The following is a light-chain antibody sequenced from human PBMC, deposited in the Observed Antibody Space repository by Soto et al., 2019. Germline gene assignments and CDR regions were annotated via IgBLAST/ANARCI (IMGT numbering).Light chain of an antibody. CDR2: DVS. Sequence: QSVLTQPASVSGSPGQSITISCTGTSSDVGGYNYGSWYQQHPGKAPKLMIYDVSNRPSGVSNRFSRSKSGNTASLTISGLQAEFEAHYYCSSYTSSITYLCGTGTKVTGL. V-gene: IGLV2-14*03. CDR1: SSDVGGYNY. J-gene: IGLJ1*01. CDR3: SSYTSSITYL.